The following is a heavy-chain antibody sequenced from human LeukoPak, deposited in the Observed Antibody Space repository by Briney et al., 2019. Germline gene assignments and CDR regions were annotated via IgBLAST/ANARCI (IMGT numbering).Heavy chain of an antibody. Sequence: ASVRVSCKTSGYSFNSHHVHWVRQAPGQGLEWMGWINPNSGGTNYAQKFQGWVTMTRDTSISTAYMELSRLRSDDTAVYYCARGGYNWNDESGWRAFDIWGQGTMVTVSS. V-gene: IGHV1-2*04. CDR1: GYSFNSHH. J-gene: IGHJ3*02. CDR3: ARGGYNWNDESGWRAFDI. CDR2: INPNSGGT. D-gene: IGHD1-1*01.